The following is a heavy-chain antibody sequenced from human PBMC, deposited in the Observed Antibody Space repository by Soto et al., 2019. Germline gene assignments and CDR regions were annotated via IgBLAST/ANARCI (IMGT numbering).Heavy chain of an antibody. V-gene: IGHV2-5*02. CDR3: AHKLLSTPAKSYYDGMDV. Sequence: QITLKESGPTLVKPTQTLTLTCTFSGFSLSTSGVGVGWIRQPPGKALEWLALIYWDDDKRYSPSLKSRLTITKDTSKNQVALTMTNMDPVDTATYYCAHKLLSTPAKSYYDGMDVWGQGTTVTVSS. D-gene: IGHD6-13*01. J-gene: IGHJ6*02. CDR1: GFSLSTSGVG. CDR2: IYWDDDK.